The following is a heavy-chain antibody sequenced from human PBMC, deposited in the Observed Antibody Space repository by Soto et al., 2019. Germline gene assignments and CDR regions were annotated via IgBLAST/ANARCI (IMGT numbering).Heavy chain of an antibody. J-gene: IGHJ6*02. Sequence: QVQLVQSGAEVKKPGSSVKVSCKASGGTFSSYAISWVRQAPGQGLEWMGGIIPISGTANYAQKFQGRVTITADESTSTAYVELSSRRAAGTAVYYCARSQGSSTSLEIYYYYYYGMDVWGQGTTVTVSS. CDR2: IIPISGTA. CDR3: ARSQGSSTSLEIYYYYYYGMDV. CDR1: GGTFSSYA. V-gene: IGHV1-69*01. D-gene: IGHD2-2*01.